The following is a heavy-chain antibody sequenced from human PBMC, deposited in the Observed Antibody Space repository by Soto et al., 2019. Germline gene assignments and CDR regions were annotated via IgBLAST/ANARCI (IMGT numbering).Heavy chain of an antibody. Sequence: QVHLVESGGGLVKPGGSLRLSCAASGFTFSDYYMTWIRQAPGKGLEWVSYISSGGSSIYYADSVKGRFTISRDNAKNSLYLQMNSLRAEDTAVYYCASLAIGTIIRGAPDFWGQGTLVTVSS. CDR1: GFTFSDYY. CDR3: ASLAIGTIIRGAPDF. CDR2: ISSGGSSI. V-gene: IGHV3-11*01. D-gene: IGHD3-10*01. J-gene: IGHJ4*02.